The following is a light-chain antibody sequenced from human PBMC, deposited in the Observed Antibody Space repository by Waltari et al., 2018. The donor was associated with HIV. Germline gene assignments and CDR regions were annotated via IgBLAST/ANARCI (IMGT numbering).Light chain of an antibody. CDR3: MVWHSNAYV. CDR1: SGINVASYR. Sequence: QAVLTQPSSLSAPPGTSASLTCTLRSGINVASYRIYWYQQRSGTPPQYLLTYKSDSYVQRGSGVPSRFSASKDASANAGILLISGIQSEDEADYYCMVWHSNAYVFGSGTKVTV. V-gene: IGLV5-45*02. J-gene: IGLJ1*01. CDR2: YKSDSYV.